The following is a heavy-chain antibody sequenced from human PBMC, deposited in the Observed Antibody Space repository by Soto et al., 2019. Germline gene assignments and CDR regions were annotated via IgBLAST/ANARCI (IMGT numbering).Heavy chain of an antibody. Sequence: ASVKVSCKASGNTFTSHYIHWVRQAPGQGPEWMGIINPSGGSTSYAQKFQSRVTMTRDTSTSTVYMELSSLRSEDTAVYYCARDQIAGTYFFDYWGQGTLGTVS. CDR3: ARDQIAGTYFFDY. J-gene: IGHJ4*02. CDR2: INPSGGST. D-gene: IGHD6-13*01. V-gene: IGHV1-46*01. CDR1: GNTFTSHY.